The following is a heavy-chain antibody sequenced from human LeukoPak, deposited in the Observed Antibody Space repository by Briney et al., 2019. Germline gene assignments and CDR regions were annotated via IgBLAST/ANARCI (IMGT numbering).Heavy chain of an antibody. CDR3: ARDSSRGYTYAFDY. J-gene: IGHJ4*02. Sequence: ASLKVSCKASGYTFADYYIHWVRQAPGQGLEWMGGISPNSGGSNYAQKFQGRVTMTRDTSINTAYMELSRLRSDDAAVYFCARDSSRGYTYAFDYWGQGTLVSVSS. D-gene: IGHD5-18*01. CDR1: GYTFADYY. CDR2: ISPNSGGS. V-gene: IGHV1-2*02.